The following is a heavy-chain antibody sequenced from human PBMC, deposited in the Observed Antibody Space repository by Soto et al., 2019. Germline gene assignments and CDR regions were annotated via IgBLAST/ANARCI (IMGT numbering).Heavy chain of an antibody. CDR1: GASNSSTSYH. V-gene: IGHV4-39*01. D-gene: IGHD1-26*01. CDR2: FYYSGST. J-gene: IGHJ6*02. Sequence: PSETLSLTCTVSGASNSSTSYHWGCIREPTGKGLEWIGNFYYSGSTYYNPSLRSRVTISVDASKNQFSVKVSSVTATDTAVYYCARSVGDSYYGMDVWGQGTTVT. CDR3: ARSVGDSYYGMDV.